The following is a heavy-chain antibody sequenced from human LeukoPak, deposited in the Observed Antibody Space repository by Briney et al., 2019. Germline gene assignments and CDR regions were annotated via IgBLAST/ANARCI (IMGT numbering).Heavy chain of an antibody. CDR3: ARYYDFWSSYSSYYYMDV. Sequence: GGSLRLSCAASGFTFSSYNMNWVRQAPGKGLEWVSSISSGTSYIYYADSVKGRFTISRDNAKNSLYLQMNSLRAEDTAVYYCARYYDFWSSYSSYYYMDVWGKGTTVTVSS. J-gene: IGHJ6*03. CDR2: ISSGTSYI. V-gene: IGHV3-21*01. D-gene: IGHD3-3*01. CDR1: GFTFSSYN.